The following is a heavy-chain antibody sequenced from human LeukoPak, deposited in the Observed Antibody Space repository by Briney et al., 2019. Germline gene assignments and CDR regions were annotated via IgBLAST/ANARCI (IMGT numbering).Heavy chain of an antibody. D-gene: IGHD2-8*01. CDR2: INPSGGST. CDR1: GYTFTHYS. Sequence: ASVKISCKASGYTFTHYSLHWVRQAPGQGLEWMGIINPSGGSTFYSRQSQGRVTMTSDTSTTSIHMELSGLRSDDTAVYYCARDHVETVTLYAAFDIWGQGTAVTVS. CDR3: ARDHVETVTLYAAFDI. J-gene: IGHJ3*02. V-gene: IGHV1-46*01.